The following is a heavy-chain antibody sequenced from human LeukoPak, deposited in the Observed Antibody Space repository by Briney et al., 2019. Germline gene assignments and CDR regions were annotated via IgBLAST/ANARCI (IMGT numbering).Heavy chain of an antibody. D-gene: IGHD3-22*01. CDR1: GGSFSGYY. CDR2: VSHSGIT. CDR3: ARVCVSSGRARGVFDI. J-gene: IGHJ3*02. Sequence: PSETLSLTCAVYGGSFSGYYWSWIRQPPGRGLEWIGEVSHSGITNYNPSLKSRVTISLDTSKSLFSLKLTSVTAADTAVYYCARVCVSSGRARGVFDICGQGTMVTVSS. V-gene: IGHV4-34*01.